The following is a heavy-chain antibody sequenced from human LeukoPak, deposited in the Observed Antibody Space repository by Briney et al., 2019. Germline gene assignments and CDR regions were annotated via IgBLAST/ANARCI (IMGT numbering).Heavy chain of an antibody. Sequence: SETLSLTCTVSGGSISSGDYYWGWIRQPPGRGLEGIGYIDYSGSTYYNPSLKSRVTISVDTSKNQFSLKLSSVTAADTAVYYCARELRYCSGGSCYDYYYYYYMDVWGKGTTVTVSS. CDR3: ARELRYCSGGSCYDYYYYYYMDV. D-gene: IGHD2-15*01. J-gene: IGHJ6*03. CDR1: GGSISSGDYY. CDR2: IDYSGST. V-gene: IGHV4-30-4*08.